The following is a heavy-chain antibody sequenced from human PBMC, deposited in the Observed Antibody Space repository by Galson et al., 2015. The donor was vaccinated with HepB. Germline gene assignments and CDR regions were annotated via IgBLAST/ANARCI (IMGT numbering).Heavy chain of an antibody. Sequence: SLRLSCAASGFTFSSYGMHWVRQAPGKGLEWVAVISYDGSNKYYADSVKGRFTISRDNSKNTLYLQMNSLRAEDTAVYYCAKGGEWELSDLPGCDYWGQGTLVTVSS. V-gene: IGHV3-30*18. CDR1: GFTFSSYG. J-gene: IGHJ4*02. CDR3: AKGGEWELSDLPGCDY. D-gene: IGHD1-26*01. CDR2: ISYDGSNK.